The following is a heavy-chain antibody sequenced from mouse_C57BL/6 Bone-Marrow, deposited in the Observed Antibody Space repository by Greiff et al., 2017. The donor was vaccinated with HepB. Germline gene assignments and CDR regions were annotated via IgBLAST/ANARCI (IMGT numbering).Heavy chain of an antibody. J-gene: IGHJ1*03. Sequence: QVHVKQSGAELARPGASVKLSCKASGYTFTSYGLSWVKQRTGQGLEWIGEIYPRSGNTYYNEKFKGKATLTADKSSSTAYMELRSLTSEDSAVYFCARDYYGSPYWYFDVWGTGTTVTVSS. CDR2: IYPRSGNT. CDR1: GYTFTSYG. CDR3: ARDYYGSPYWYFDV. V-gene: IGHV1-81*01. D-gene: IGHD1-1*01.